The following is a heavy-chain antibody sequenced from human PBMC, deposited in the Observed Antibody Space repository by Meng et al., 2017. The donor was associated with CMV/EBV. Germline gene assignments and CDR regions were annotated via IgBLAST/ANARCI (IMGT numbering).Heavy chain of an antibody. Sequence: CKASGYSFSGYYMYWVRQAPGQGLEWMGWINPNSGGTNFAQKFQGRVTMTRDTSISTAYMELSRLRSDDTAVYYCARVLRQTSDFDDWGQGTLVTVSS. CDR3: ARVLRQTSDFDD. CDR2: INPNSGGT. CDR1: GYSFSGYY. J-gene: IGHJ4*02. D-gene: IGHD1-7*01. V-gene: IGHV1-2*02.